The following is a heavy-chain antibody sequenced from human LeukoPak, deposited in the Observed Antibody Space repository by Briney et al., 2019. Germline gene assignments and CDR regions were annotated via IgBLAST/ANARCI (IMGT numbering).Heavy chain of an antibody. J-gene: IGHJ4*02. CDR1: GGSFSGYY. D-gene: IGHD2-2*01. CDR2: INHSGST. CDR3: ASDYCSSTSCYHNY. Sequence: PSETLSLTCAVYGGSFSGYYWSWIRQPPGKGLEWIGEINHSGSTNYNPSLKSRVTISVDTSKNQFSLKLSFVTAADTAVYYCASDYCSSTSCYHNYWGQGTLVTVSS. V-gene: IGHV4-34*01.